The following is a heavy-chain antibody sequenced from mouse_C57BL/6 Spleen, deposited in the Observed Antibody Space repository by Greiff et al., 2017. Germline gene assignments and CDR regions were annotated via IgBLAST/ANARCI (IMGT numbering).Heavy chain of an antibody. CDR1: GYAFTNYL. D-gene: IGHD1-1*01. V-gene: IGHV1-54*01. J-gene: IGHJ4*01. Sequence: VQLQQSGPELVKPGTSVKVSCKASGYAFTNYLIEWVKQRPGQGLEWIGVINPGSGGTNYNEKFKGKATLAADKSSSTAYMQLSSLPSEDSAVYFCARSSGSSYGYYAMEDWGQGTSVTVSS. CDR3: ARSSGSSYGYYAMED. CDR2: INPGSGGT.